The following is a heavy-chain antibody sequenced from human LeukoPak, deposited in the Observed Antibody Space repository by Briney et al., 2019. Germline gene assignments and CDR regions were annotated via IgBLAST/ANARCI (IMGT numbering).Heavy chain of an antibody. V-gene: IGHV4-31*03. J-gene: IGHJ4*02. CDR3: ARDGPYCSGGSCFDY. Sequence: PSETLSLTCTVSGDSISSSVYYWSWIRRHPGKGLEWIGYIYYSGSTYYNPSLTSRVTISVDTSKNQFSLKLTSVTAADTAIYYCARDGPYCSGGSCFDYWGQGTLVTVSS. CDR1: GDSISSSVYY. CDR2: IYYSGST. D-gene: IGHD2-15*01.